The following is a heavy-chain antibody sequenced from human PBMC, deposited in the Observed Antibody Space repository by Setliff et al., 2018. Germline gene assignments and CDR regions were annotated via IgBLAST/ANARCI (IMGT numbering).Heavy chain of an antibody. CDR1: GYSFSDFY. CDR2: IXPKSGVT. V-gene: IGHV1-2*02. CDR3: ARDGISWLNWLDP. J-gene: IGHJ5*02. Sequence: ASVKVSCKASGYSFSDFYIHWVRQVPGRGXXWXXXIXPKSGVTRYVQXXQGRVTITRDTSISTAYMELSSLRSDDTAVYYCARDGISWLNWLDPWGQGTPVTVSS. D-gene: IGHD6-13*01.